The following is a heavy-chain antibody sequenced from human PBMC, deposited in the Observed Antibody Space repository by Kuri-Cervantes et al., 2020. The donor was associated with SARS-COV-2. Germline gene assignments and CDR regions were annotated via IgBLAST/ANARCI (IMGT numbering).Heavy chain of an antibody. CDR2: ISYDGSNK. D-gene: IGHD2-2*01. V-gene: IGHV3-30-3*01. J-gene: IGHJ4*02. CDR1: GFTFSSYA. CDR3: ARTLGEDIVVVSAATFDY. Sequence: GGSLRLSCAASGFTFSSYAMHWVRQAPGKGLEWVAVISYDGSNKYYADSVKGRFTISRDNSKNTLYLQMNSLRAEDTAVYYCARTLGEDIVVVSAATFDYWGQGTLVTVSS.